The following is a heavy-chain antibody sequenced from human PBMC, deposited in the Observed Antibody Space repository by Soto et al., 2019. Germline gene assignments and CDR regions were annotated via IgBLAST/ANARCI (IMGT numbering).Heavy chain of an antibody. D-gene: IGHD6-13*01. CDR2: IYWNDDK. V-gene: IGHV2-5*01. CDR1: GFSLSTSGVG. CDR3: AHTGRAAGTGYYGMDV. J-gene: IGHJ6*02. Sequence: QITLKESGPTLVKPTQTLTLTCTFSGFSLSTSGVGVGWIRQPPGKALEWLALIYWNDDKRYSPSLKSRLTITKDTSKNQVVLTMTNMDPVDTATYYCAHTGRAAGTGYYGMDVWGQGTTVTVSS.